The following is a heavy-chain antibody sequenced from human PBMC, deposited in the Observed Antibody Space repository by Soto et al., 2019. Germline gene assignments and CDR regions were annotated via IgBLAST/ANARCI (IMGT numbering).Heavy chain of an antibody. V-gene: IGHV2-5*02. CDR1: GFSLTATGVG. CDR3: AHIIITYGGVIGDDAFDI. J-gene: IGHJ3*02. Sequence: QITLKESGPTLVRPTQTLTLTCTFSGFSLTATGVGVGWIRQPPGEALDWLAVIYWDDDRRYSPSLRSRLTITKDTSKNQVVLTMTNMDPVDTATYYCAHIIITYGGVIGDDAFDIWCQGTLVTVSS. CDR2: IYWDDDR. D-gene: IGHD3-16*02.